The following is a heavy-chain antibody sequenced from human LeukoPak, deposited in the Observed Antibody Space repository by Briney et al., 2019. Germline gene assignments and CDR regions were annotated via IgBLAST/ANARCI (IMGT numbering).Heavy chain of an antibody. CDR2: LDPEDGET. CDR3: ATDSKQLPRDAFDI. Sequence: GASVRVSCKVSGYTLTELSMHWVRQAPGKGLEWMGGLDPEDGETIYAQKFQGRVTMTEDTSTDTAYMELSSLRSEDTAVYYCATDSKQLPRDAFDIWGQGTMVTVSS. J-gene: IGHJ3*02. V-gene: IGHV1-24*01. CDR1: GYTLTELS. D-gene: IGHD6-6*01.